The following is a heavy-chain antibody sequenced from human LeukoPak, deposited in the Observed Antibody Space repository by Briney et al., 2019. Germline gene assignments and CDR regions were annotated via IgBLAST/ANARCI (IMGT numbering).Heavy chain of an antibody. J-gene: IGHJ3*01. V-gene: IGHV3-21*01. CDR1: GFTFSSYS. CDR2: ISSSSSYI. Sequence: PGGSLRLSCAASGFTFSSYSMNWVRQAPGKGREGVSSISSSSSYIYYADSVKGRFTISRDNAKNSLYLQMNGLRPEDTAIYYCAKSRAPTADPDAFDFWGQGTMVTVSS. CDR3: AKSRAPTADPDAFDF.